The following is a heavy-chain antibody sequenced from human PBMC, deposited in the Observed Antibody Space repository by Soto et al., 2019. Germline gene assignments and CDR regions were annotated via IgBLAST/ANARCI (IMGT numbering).Heavy chain of an antibody. CDR2: ISSGSSYI. D-gene: IGHD6-13*01. Sequence: GGSLRLSCAASGFIFTGYNMNWVRQAPGKGLEWVSSISSGSSYIYYADSVKDRFTIPRDNAKNSLYLQMNTLRAEDTALYYCARRRAAAGTLTFDYWGQGTRVTVSS. CDR1: GFIFTGYN. CDR3: ARRRAAAGTLTFDY. V-gene: IGHV3-21*01. J-gene: IGHJ4*02.